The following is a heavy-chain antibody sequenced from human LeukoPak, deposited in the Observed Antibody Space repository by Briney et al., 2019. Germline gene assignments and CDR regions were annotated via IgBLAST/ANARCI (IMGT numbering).Heavy chain of an antibody. CDR1: GFTFSGFA. CDR2: ISGSGGST. V-gene: IGHV3-23*01. J-gene: IGHJ6*02. D-gene: IGHD2-2*02. Sequence: GGSLRLSXXXSGFTFSGFALSWVRQAPGKGLEWVSAISGSGGSTYYADSVKGRFTISRDNSKNTLYLQMNSLRAEDTAVYYCAKAEGCSSTSCYNYYYGMDVWGQGTTVTVSS. CDR3: AKAEGCSSTSCYNYYYGMDV.